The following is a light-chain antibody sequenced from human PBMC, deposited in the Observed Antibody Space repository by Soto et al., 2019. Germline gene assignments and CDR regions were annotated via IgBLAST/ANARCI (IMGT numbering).Light chain of an antibody. CDR2: DVS. Sequence: QSALTQPASVSGSPGQSITISCTGTSSDVGGYNYVSWNQQHPGKAPKLMIYDVSNRPSGVSNRFSGPKSGNTASLTISRLQAEDEAEYYCSSYTSSSTLVFCGGT. V-gene: IGLV2-14*01. CDR1: SSDVGGYNY. CDR3: SSYTSSSTLV. J-gene: IGLJ2*01.